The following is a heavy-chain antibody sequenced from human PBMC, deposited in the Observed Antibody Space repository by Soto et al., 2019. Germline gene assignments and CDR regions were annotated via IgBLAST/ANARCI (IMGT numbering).Heavy chain of an antibody. J-gene: IGHJ4*02. CDR3: AREHDFWSGYYFDY. Sequence: PSETLSLTCTVSGGSISSGGYYWSWIRQHPGKGLEWIGYIYYSGSTYYNPSLKSRVTISVDTSKNQFSLKLSSVTAADTAVYYCAREHDFWSGYYFDYWGQGTLVTVSS. CDR2: IYYSGST. D-gene: IGHD3-3*01. CDR1: GGSISSGGYY. V-gene: IGHV4-31*03.